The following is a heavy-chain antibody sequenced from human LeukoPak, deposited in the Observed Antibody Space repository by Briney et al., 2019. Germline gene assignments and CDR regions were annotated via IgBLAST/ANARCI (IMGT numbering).Heavy chain of an antibody. CDR1: GGSISSYY. CDR2: IYYSGST. Sequence: PSETLSLTCTVSGGSISSYYWSWIRQPPGKGLEWIGYIYYSGSTNYNPSLKSRVTISVDTSKNQFSLKLSSVTAADTAVYYCARGWDYDFWSGPPGGFDYWGQGTLVTVSS. CDR3: ARGWDYDFWSGPPGGFDY. V-gene: IGHV4-59*01. J-gene: IGHJ4*02. D-gene: IGHD3-3*01.